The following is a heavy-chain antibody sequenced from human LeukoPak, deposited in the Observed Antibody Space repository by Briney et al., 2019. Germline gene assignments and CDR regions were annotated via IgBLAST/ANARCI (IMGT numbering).Heavy chain of an antibody. D-gene: IGHD6-6*01. CDR3: AKDRPRPDY. V-gene: IGHV3-23*01. CDR2: ISGSGDTT. CDR1: GFTFSSYA. Sequence: AGGSLRLSCAASGFTFSSYAMTWVRQAPGQGLEGVSGISGSGDTTYYADSVKGRFTISRDNSKNTLYLQMNSLRAEDTAVYYCAKDRPRPDYWGQGTLVTVSS. J-gene: IGHJ4*02.